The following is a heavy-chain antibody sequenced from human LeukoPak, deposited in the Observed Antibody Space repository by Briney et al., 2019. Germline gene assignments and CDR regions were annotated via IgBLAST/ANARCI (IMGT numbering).Heavy chain of an antibody. CDR3: AKTNTGYCTSTSCPHIDY. CDR2: IGGTGVNT. J-gene: IGHJ4*02. Sequence: GGSLRLSCVASGFTFSSYAVSWVRQAPGRGLEWVSSIGGTGVNTYYADSVKGRFTISRDNSKNTLYLQMNSLRAEDTAVYYCAKTNTGYCTSTSCPHIDYWGQGTLVTVSS. CDR1: GFTFSSYA. V-gene: IGHV3-23*01. D-gene: IGHD2-2*01.